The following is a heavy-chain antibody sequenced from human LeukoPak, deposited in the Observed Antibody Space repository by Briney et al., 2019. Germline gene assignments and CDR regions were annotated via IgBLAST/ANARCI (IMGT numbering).Heavy chain of an antibody. CDR2: INHSGST. CDR3: AREYKGY. CDR1: GGSFSGYY. D-gene: IGHD1-1*01. Sequence: SETLSLTCAVYGGSFSGYYWSWIRQPPGKGLEWIGEINHSGSTNYNPSLKSRVTISLDTSKNQFSLKLSSVTAADTAVDYCAREYKGYWGQGTLVTVSS. J-gene: IGHJ4*02. V-gene: IGHV4-34*01.